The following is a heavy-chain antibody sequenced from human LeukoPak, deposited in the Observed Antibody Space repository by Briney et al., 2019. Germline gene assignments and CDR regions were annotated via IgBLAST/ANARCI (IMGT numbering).Heavy chain of an antibody. J-gene: IGHJ4*02. CDR1: GFTFVNYG. V-gene: IGHV3-30-3*01. Sequence: GRSLSLSCAASGFTFVNYGFHWVRQAPVKALEWVAFISYNGNQKYGDSVKGRFTISRDNSKNTLYLQVNGLRPEDTAVYYCARDGALLWFGDSGVYWGQGTLVTVSS. CDR2: ISYNGNQ. D-gene: IGHD3-10*01. CDR3: ARDGALLWFGDSGVY.